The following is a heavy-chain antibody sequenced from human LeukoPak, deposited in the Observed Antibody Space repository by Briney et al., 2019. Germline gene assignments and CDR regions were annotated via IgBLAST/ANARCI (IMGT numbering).Heavy chain of an antibody. D-gene: IGHD3-22*01. J-gene: IGHJ4*02. V-gene: IGHV4-34*01. CDR2: INHSGST. CDR3: ARGFEDSSGYYSYFDY. CDR1: GGSFSGYY. Sequence: SETLSLTCAVYGGSFSGYYWSWIRQPPGKGLEWIGEINHSGSTNYNPSLKSRVTISVDTSKNQFSLKLSSVTAADTAVYYCARGFEDSSGYYSYFDYWGQGTLVTVSS.